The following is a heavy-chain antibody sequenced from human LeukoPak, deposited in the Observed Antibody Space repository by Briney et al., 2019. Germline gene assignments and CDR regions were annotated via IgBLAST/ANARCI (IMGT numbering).Heavy chain of an antibody. V-gene: IGHV3-23*01. CDR3: AKGTRPIDSGYDPYYFDY. Sequence: GGSLRLSCAGSGFMLSSYWMSWVRQAPGKGLEWVSAISGSGGSTYYADSVKGRFTISRDNSKNTLYLQMNSLRAEDTAVYYCAKGTRPIDSGYDPYYFDYWGQGTLVTVSS. CDR1: GFMLSSYW. J-gene: IGHJ4*02. D-gene: IGHD5-12*01. CDR2: ISGSGGST.